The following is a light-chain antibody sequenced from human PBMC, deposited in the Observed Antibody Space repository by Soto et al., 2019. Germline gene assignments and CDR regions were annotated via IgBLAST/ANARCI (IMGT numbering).Light chain of an antibody. CDR1: QSISNN. V-gene: IGKV3-15*01. J-gene: IGKJ2*01. Sequence: EIMMTQSPATLSVSPGERATLSCWSSQSISNNLAWYQHKRGQAPRLLFYGASTRTTGVPARFSGSGSGSGFPLTISSLQSEDFAFYYCQQYNNWPFTFGQGTKLEIK. CDR2: GAS. CDR3: QQYNNWPFT.